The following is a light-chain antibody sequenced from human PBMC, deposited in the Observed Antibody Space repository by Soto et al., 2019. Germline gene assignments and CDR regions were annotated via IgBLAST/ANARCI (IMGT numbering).Light chain of an antibody. Sequence: DIQMTQSPSSVSASVGDRVTITCRASQDIHTWLAWYQQKPGKAPKLLIYDASSLQSVVPSRFSGSGSGTDFTLTISSLQPEDFATYYCQQANSFPFAFGPGTKVDIK. V-gene: IGKV1-12*01. CDR2: DAS. J-gene: IGKJ3*01. CDR3: QQANSFPFA. CDR1: QDIHTW.